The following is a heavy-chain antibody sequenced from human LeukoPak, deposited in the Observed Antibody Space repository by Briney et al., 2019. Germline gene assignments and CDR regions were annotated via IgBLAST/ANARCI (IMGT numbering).Heavy chain of an antibody. CDR3: ARDSSNGLYYLDY. J-gene: IGHJ4*02. V-gene: IGHV3-66*01. CDR1: GFTVSSNY. Sequence: PGGSLRLSCAASGFTVSSNYMTWVRQAPGKGLEWVSVIYSDGSTYYADSVKGRFTISRDNSKNTLYLQMNSLRAEDTAVYYCARDSSNGLYYLDYWGQGTLVTVSS. D-gene: IGHD2-8*01. CDR2: IYSDGST.